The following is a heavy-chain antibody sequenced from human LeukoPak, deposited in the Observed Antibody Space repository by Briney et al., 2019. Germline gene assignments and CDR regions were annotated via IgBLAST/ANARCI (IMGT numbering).Heavy chain of an antibody. V-gene: IGHV4-39*01. CDR3: ARAYQSHPDYYYYMDV. Sequence: SETLSLTCTVSGGSISSSSYYWGWIRQPPGKGLEWIGSIYYSGSTYYNPSLKSRVTISVDTSKNQFSLKLSSVTAADTAVYYCARAYQSHPDYYYYMDVWGKGTTVTVSS. CDR2: IYYSGST. CDR1: GGSISSSSYY. J-gene: IGHJ6*03. D-gene: IGHD3-16*01.